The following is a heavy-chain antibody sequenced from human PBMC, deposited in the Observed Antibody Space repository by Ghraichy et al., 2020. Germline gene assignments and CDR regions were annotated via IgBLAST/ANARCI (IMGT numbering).Heavy chain of an antibody. Sequence: SGPTLVKPTQTLTLTCTFSGFSLSTNEVGVGWIRQPPGKALEWLALIYWNDDKRYSPSLKSRLTITKDTSKNQVVLTMTNMDPVDTATYYCARTGPRFDYWGQGTLVTVSS. D-gene: IGHD1-14*01. CDR1: GFSLSTNEVG. J-gene: IGHJ4*02. CDR2: IYWNDDK. V-gene: IGHV2-5*01. CDR3: ARTGPRFDY.